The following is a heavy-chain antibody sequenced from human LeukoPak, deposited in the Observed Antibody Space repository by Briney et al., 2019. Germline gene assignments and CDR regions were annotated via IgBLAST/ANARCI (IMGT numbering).Heavy chain of an antibody. CDR1: GGTFSSYA. D-gene: IGHD2-2*01. V-gene: IGHV1-69*01. CDR2: IIPIFGTA. CDR3: ARETVVVPAAPWGYFDY. J-gene: IGHJ4*02. Sequence: SVNVSCTASGGTFSSYAISWVRQAPGQGLEWMGGIIPIFGTANYAQKFQGRVTITADESTSTAYMELSSLRSEDTAVYYCARETVVVPAAPWGYFDYWGEGTLVTVSS.